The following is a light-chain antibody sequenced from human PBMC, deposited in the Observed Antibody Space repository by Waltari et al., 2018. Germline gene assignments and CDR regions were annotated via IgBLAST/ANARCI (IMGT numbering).Light chain of an antibody. J-gene: IGLJ2*01. V-gene: IGLV1-47*01. CDR1: GSNITSGY. CDR2: END. Sequence: QSVLTQPPSVSGTPGQRLTIPCSGSGSNITSGYIYWYQKLAGSAPKLLIFENDQRPSGVPDRFSASKSGTSASLAINGLRSEDEALYYCATWDDSRSFFGGGTKLTVL. CDR3: ATWDDSRSF.